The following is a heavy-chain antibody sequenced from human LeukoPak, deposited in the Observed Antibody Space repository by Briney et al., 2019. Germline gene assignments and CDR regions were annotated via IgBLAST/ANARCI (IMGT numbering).Heavy chain of an antibody. Sequence: SVKVSCKASGYTFTGYYMHSVRPAPAQGLEWMGCINPNSGGTNYAQKFEGRVTMTRDTSLSTAYMGLSRLRSDDTAVYYCARAYSYCLASQEPFDDWGQGTLVTVSS. D-gene: IGHD5-18*01. CDR3: ARAYSYCLASQEPFDD. CDR1: GYTFTGYY. V-gene: IGHV1-2*02. CDR2: INPNSGGT. J-gene: IGHJ4*02.